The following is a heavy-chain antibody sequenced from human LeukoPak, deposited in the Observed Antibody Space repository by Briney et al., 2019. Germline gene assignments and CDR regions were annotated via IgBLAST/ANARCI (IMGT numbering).Heavy chain of an antibody. CDR3: ARHPYGVLDY. V-gene: IGHV3-7*01. D-gene: IGHD4-17*01. CDR1: GFSFDTYW. J-gene: IGHJ4*02. Sequence: PGGSLRPSCAVSGFSFDTYWMTWVRQAPGKGLEWVANIKQDGSEKYYVDSVKGRFTISRDNAKNSLYLQMNSLRAEDTAVYYCARHPYGVLDYWGQGTLVTVSS. CDR2: IKQDGSEK.